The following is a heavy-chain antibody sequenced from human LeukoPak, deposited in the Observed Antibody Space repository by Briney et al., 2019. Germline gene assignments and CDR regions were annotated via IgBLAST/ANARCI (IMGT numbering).Heavy chain of an antibody. Sequence: SVKVSCKASGGTFSSYAITWVRQAPGQGLEWIGRIIPILGIANYAQKFQGRVTITADKSTSTAYMELSSLRSEDTAAYYCARDVPSSFYYYDSSGYGYYFDYWGQGTLVTVSS. D-gene: IGHD3-22*01. J-gene: IGHJ4*02. CDR1: GGTFSSYA. CDR3: ARDVPSSFYYYDSSGYGYYFDY. CDR2: IIPILGIA. V-gene: IGHV1-69*04.